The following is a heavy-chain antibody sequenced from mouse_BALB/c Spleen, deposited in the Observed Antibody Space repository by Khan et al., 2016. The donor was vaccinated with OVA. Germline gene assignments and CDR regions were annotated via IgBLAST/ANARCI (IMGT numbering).Heavy chain of an antibody. D-gene: IGHD1-1*01. V-gene: IGHV1-7*01. CDR1: GYTFINYW. CDR2: INPSTGYT. Sequence: VQLQQSGAELAKPGASVKMSCKASGYTFINYWILWVKQRPGQGLEWIGYINPSTGYTEYNQNFKDKATLTADKSSSTAYMQLSSLTSGDAAFYYCSRRGLRWDFDYWGQGTTLTVSS. J-gene: IGHJ2*01. CDR3: SRRGLRWDFDY.